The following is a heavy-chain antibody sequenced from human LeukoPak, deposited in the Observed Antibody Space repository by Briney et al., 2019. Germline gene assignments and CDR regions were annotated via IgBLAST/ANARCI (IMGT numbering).Heavy chain of an antibody. CDR2: ISYDGSNK. CDR1: GFIFSSFA. D-gene: IGHD2-21*02. V-gene: IGHV3-30*04. J-gene: IGHJ4*02. Sequence: PGGSLRLCSAASGFIFSSFAIHWVRQSPGKGLEWVAVISYDGSNKYYTDSVKGRFTVSRDNSKNTLYLQMNSLRPEDTSVYYCATERAGVVTLQYWGQGTLVTVSS. CDR3: ATERAGVVTLQY.